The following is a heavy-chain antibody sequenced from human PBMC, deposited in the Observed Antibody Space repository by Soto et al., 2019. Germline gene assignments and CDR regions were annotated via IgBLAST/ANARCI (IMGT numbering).Heavy chain of an antibody. CDR2: IIPILGIA. D-gene: IGHD4-17*01. Sequence: QVQLVQSGAEVKKPGSSVKVSCKASGGTFSSYTISWVRQAPGQGLEWMGRIIPILGIANYAQKFQGRVTITADKSTSTAYMELSSLRSEDTGVYYCARDYGDYAFDYWGQGTLVTVSS. CDR3: ARDYGDYAFDY. CDR1: GGTFSSYT. V-gene: IGHV1-69*08. J-gene: IGHJ4*02.